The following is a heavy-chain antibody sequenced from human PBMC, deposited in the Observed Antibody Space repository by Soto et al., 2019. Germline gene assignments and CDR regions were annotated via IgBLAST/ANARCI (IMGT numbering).Heavy chain of an antibody. J-gene: IGHJ3*02. V-gene: IGHV4-34*01. CDR3: ARVVLGTATTVVDVFYI. D-gene: IGHD2-21*02. CDR2: INHSGST. CDR1: GGSFSGYY. Sequence: PSETLSLTCAVYGGSFSGYYWSWIRQPPGKGLEWIGEINHSGSTNYNPSLKSRVTISVDTSKNQFSLKLSSVTAADTALYYCARVVLGTATTVVDVFYIWAPRTMVPVSS.